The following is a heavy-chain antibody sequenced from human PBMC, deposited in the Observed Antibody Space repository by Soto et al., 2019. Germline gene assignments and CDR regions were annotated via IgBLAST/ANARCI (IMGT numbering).Heavy chain of an antibody. Sequence: SETLSLTCAVSGGSVNTGYWWSWVRQPPGKGLEWIGEVHHSGTTNYIQSLTSRLTMSVDKSGNQVSLELTSVAAADTAVYYCARVRSLAVAGPYYFDYWGQGTLVTVSS. J-gene: IGHJ4*02. V-gene: IGHV4-4*02. CDR3: ARVRSLAVAGPYYFDY. CDR1: GGSVNTGYW. CDR2: VHHSGTT. D-gene: IGHD6-19*01.